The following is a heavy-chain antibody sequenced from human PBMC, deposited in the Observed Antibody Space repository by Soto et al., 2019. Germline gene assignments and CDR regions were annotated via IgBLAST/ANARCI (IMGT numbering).Heavy chain of an antibody. CDR1: GYTFTSYG. D-gene: IGHD3-10*01. Sequence: ASVKVSCKASGYTFTSYGISWVRQAPGQGLEWMGWISAYNGNTNYAQKLQGRVTMTTDTSTSTAYMELRSLRSDDTAVYYCARETNTYYYGSGSFSVFDYWGQGTLVTVSS. J-gene: IGHJ4*02. V-gene: IGHV1-18*01. CDR2: ISAYNGNT. CDR3: ARETNTYYYGSGSFSVFDY.